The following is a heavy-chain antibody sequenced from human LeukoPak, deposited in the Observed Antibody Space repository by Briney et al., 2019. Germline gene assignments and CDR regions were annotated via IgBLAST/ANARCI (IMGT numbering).Heavy chain of an antibody. D-gene: IGHD3-22*01. Sequence: SETLSLTCIVSGGPISTHYWSWSRQPPGKGLEWIGYNDYSGSTNYNPSLQSRVTISIDTSKSQFSLKLTSVTSADTAVYSCARLLDNDISGDPDTFDVWGQGTTVIVSS. V-gene: IGHV4-59*11. CDR3: ARLLDNDISGDPDTFDV. CDR2: NDYSGST. J-gene: IGHJ3*01. CDR1: GGPISTHY.